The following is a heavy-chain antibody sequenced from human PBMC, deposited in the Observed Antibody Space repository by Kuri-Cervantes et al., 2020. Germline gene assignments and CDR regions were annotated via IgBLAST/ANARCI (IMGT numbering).Heavy chain of an antibody. CDR1: GFTFSSYA. CDR3: AKLVYNNRWSYFDS. V-gene: IGHV3-23*01. D-gene: IGHD2/OR15-2a*01. Sequence: GGSPRLSCAASGFTFSSYAMSWVRQAPGKGLEWVSGISGSGGSTYYADSVKGRFTISRDNSKNTLSVQMNILRVEDMAVYYCAKLVYNNRWSYFDSWGQGTLVTVSS. J-gene: IGHJ4*02. CDR2: ISGSGGST.